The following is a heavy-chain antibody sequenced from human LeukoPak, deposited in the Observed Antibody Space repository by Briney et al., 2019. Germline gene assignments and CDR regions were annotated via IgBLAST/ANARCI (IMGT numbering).Heavy chain of an antibody. Sequence: GGSLRLSCAASGFTFSSYWMSWVRQAPGKGLEWVAYIKQDGSEKYYVDSVKGRFTISRDNAKNSLYLQMNSLRAEDTAVYYCARDGQWLVGTPFYGMDVWGQGTTVTVSS. CDR1: GFTFSSYW. J-gene: IGHJ6*02. V-gene: IGHV3-7*01. CDR3: ARDGQWLVGTPFYGMDV. D-gene: IGHD6-19*01. CDR2: IKQDGSEK.